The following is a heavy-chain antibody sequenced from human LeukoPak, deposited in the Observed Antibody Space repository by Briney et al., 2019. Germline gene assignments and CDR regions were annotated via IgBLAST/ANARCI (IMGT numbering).Heavy chain of an antibody. CDR3: ARDLGDYGGWSAFDM. J-gene: IGHJ3*02. D-gene: IGHD4-23*01. V-gene: IGHV3-74*01. CDR1: GFTFSSYW. Sequence: PGGSLRLSCAASGFTFSSYWMHWVRQAPGKWLVWVSRISSNGGTTTYADSVKGRFSISRDNAKNTLYLQMNSLRAEDTAVYYSARDLGDYGGWSAFDMWGQGTMVTVSA. CDR2: ISSNGGTT.